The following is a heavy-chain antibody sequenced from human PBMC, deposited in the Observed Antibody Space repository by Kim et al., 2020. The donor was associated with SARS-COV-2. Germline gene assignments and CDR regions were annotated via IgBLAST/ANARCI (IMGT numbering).Heavy chain of an antibody. CDR3: AKDTTMFPYYYYGMDV. V-gene: IGHV3-9*01. Sequence: SGKGRFTISRDNAKNALYLQMNSLRAEDTALYYCAKDTTMFPYYYYGMDVWGQGTTVTVSS. D-gene: IGHD3-10*02. J-gene: IGHJ6*02.